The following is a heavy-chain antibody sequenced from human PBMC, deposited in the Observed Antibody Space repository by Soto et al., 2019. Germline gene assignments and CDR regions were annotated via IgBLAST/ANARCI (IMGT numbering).Heavy chain of an antibody. CDR2: IYYSGST. CDR3: ASVDFWSGYYSAGAFDP. Sequence: SETLSLTCTVSGGSISSYYWSWIRQPPGKGLEWIGYIYYSGSTNYNPSLKSRVTISVDTSKNQFSLKLSSVTAADTAVYYCASVDFWSGYYSAGAFDPWGQGTLVTVSS. J-gene: IGHJ5*02. D-gene: IGHD3-3*01. V-gene: IGHV4-59*01. CDR1: GGSISSYY.